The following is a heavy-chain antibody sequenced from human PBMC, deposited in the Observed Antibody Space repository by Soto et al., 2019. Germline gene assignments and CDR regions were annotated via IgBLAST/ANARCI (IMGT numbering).Heavy chain of an antibody. J-gene: IGHJ4*02. V-gene: IGHV3-23*01. D-gene: IGHD5-12*01. Sequence: GGSLRLSCAASGFTFSGYTMSWVRQAPGKGLEWVSAISGGGGGIYFADSVKGRFSISRDNSKNTLYLHMHSLRVEDTAVYYCAKPSVATVYFWGRGTLVTVSS. CDR2: ISGGGGGI. CDR1: GFTFSGYT. CDR3: AKPSVATVYF.